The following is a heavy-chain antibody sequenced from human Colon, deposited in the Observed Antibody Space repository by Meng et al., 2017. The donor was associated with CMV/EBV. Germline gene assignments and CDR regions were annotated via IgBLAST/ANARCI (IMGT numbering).Heavy chain of an antibody. CDR1: GFTFSSYW. J-gene: IGHJ4*02. D-gene: IGHD3-22*01. CDR2: INSDGSST. CDR3: AREYYDSSLVDY. V-gene: IGHV3-74*01. Sequence: GESLKISCAASGFTFSSYWMHWVRQAPGKGLVWVSRINSDGSSTSYADSVKGRFTISRDNAKNSLYLQMNSLRAEDTAVYYCAREYYDSSLVDYWGQGTLVTVSS.